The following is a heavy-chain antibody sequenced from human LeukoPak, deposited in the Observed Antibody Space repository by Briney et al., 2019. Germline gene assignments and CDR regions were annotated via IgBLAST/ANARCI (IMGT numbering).Heavy chain of an antibody. CDR1: GYIFTDYA. CDR2: MNAGDGNT. V-gene: IGHV1-3*01. CDR3: ARGRGTSGSNRDFYYYYYMDV. J-gene: IGHJ6*03. Sequence: ASVKVSCKASGYIFTDYAIHWLRQAPGQRPEWMGWMNAGDGNTKYSQKFQGRITLIRDTSAATAYMELSSLRHDDLAVYYCARGRGTSGSNRDFYYYYYMDVWGKGTTVTVSS. D-gene: IGHD2-15*01.